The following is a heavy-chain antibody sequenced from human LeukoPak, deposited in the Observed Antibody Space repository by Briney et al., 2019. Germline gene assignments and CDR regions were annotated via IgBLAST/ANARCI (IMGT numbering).Heavy chain of an antibody. Sequence: GASVKVSCQASGYTFSTNGISWVRQAPGQGLEWMGWISAYNGNTNYAQKLQGRVTMTTDTSTSTAYMELRSLRSDDTAVYYCARDRGRAPFDPWGQGTLVTVSS. V-gene: IGHV1-18*01. CDR1: GYTFSTNG. J-gene: IGHJ5*02. CDR2: ISAYNGNT. D-gene: IGHD3-10*01. CDR3: ARDRGRAPFDP.